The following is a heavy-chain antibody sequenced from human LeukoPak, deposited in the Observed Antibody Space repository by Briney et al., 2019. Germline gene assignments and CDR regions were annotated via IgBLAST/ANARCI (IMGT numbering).Heavy chain of an antibody. J-gene: IGHJ6*03. D-gene: IGHD6-6*01. CDR3: ASPNPRIAARPYYYYYMDV. CDR1: GFTFSSYG. CDR2: IRYDGSNK. V-gene: IGHV3-30*02. Sequence: GGSLRLSCAASGFTFSSYGIHWVRQAPGKGLEWVAFIRYDGSNKYYADSVKGRFTISRDNSKNTLYLHVNSLRAEDTAVYYCASPNPRIAARPYYYYYMDVWGKGTTVTVSS.